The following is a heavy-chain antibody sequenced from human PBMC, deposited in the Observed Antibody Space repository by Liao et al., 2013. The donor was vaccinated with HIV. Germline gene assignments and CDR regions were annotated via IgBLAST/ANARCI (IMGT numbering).Heavy chain of an antibody. CDR1: GDSLTRSNFY. CDR2: IYSGGST. Sequence: QLQLQESGPRLVKPSQTLSLTCIVSGDSLTRSNFYWGWIRQSPGKALEWIGSIYSGGSTNYNPSLKSRVTISVDTSNNQFSLKLSSVTAADTAVYYCARDGRFLCSSTSCSYSYFMDVWGKGTTVTVSS. D-gene: IGHD2-2*01. J-gene: IGHJ6*03. V-gene: IGHV4-39*07. CDR3: ARDGRFLCSSTSCSYSYFMDV.